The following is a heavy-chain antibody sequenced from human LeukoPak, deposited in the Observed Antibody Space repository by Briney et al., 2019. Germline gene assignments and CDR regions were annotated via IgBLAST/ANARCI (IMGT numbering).Heavy chain of an antibody. Sequence: PSETLSLTCTVSGGSISSSSYYWGWIRQPPGKGLEWIGSIYYSGSTYYNPSLKSRVTISVDMSKNQFSLKLSSVTAADTAVYYCARTANYYYHYMDVWGKGTTVTVSS. CDR2: IYYSGST. CDR3: ARTANYYYHYMDV. V-gene: IGHV4-39*07. CDR1: GGSISSSSYY. J-gene: IGHJ6*03.